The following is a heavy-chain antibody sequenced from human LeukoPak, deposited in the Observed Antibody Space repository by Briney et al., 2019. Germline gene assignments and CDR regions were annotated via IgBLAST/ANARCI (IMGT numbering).Heavy chain of an antibody. CDR1: GYTFTSYA. D-gene: IGHD4/OR15-4a*01. CDR2: INTNTGNP. Sequence: GASVKVSCKASGYTFTSYAMNWVRQPPGQGLEWMGWINTNTGNPTYAQGFTGRFVFSLDTSVSPAYLQISSLKAEDTAVYYCARRNTDYLYYFDYWGQGTLVTVSS. V-gene: IGHV7-4-1*02. CDR3: ARRNTDYLYYFDY. J-gene: IGHJ4*02.